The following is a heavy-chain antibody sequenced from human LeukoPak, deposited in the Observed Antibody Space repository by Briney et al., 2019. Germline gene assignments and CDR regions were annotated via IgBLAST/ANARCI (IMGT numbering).Heavy chain of an antibody. J-gene: IGHJ3*02. CDR3: ARWGETSALRVHAFDI. V-gene: IGHV4-59*08. Sequence: KSSETLSLTCTVSGGSISSYYWSWIRQPPGKGLEWIGYIYYSGSTNYNPSLKSRVTISVDTSKNQFSLKLSSVTAADTAVYYCARWGETSALRVHAFDIWGQGTVVTVSS. CDR1: GGSISSYY. CDR2: IYYSGST. D-gene: IGHD3-10*01.